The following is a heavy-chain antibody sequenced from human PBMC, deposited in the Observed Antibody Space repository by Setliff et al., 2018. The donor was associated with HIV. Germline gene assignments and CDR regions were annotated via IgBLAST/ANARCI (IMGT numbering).Heavy chain of an antibody. D-gene: IGHD3-10*01. Sequence: SETLSLTCTVFGGSFNSYYWGWIRQPPGKGLEWIGSISQSGTTYYSPSLKNRVTISVDTSRNRFSLKLGSVSASDTANYYCARQPLYFGEPYYFDYWGLGTLVTVSS. V-gene: IGHV4-39*01. CDR2: ISQSGTT. CDR1: GGSFNSYY. J-gene: IGHJ4*02. CDR3: ARQPLYFGEPYYFDY.